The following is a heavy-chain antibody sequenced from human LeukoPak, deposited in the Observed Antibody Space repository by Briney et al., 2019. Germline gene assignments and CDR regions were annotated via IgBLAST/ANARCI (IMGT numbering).Heavy chain of an antibody. CDR3: ARDDYGSGDLFDY. D-gene: IGHD5-12*01. CDR1: GGSFSGYY. V-gene: IGHV4-34*01. CDR2: INHSGST. J-gene: IGHJ4*02. Sequence: SETLSLTCAVYGGSFSGYYWSWIRQPPGKGLEWIGEINHSGSTNYNPSLKSRVTISVDTSKNQFSLKLSSVTAADTAVYYCARDDYGSGDLFDYWGQGTLVTVSS.